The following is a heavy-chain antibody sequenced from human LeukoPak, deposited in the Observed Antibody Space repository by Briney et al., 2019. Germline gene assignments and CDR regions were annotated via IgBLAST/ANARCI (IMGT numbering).Heavy chain of an antibody. CDR1: GGSISSYY. CDR2: IYSSGNT. Sequence: SETLSLTCTVSGGSISSYYWSWIRQPPGKGLEWIGYIYSSGNTDYNPTLKSRVTISIDTSKSQFSLKLSSVTAADTAIYYCARDPSTFYFDYWGQGALVTVSS. CDR3: ARDPSTFYFDY. J-gene: IGHJ4*02. D-gene: IGHD3-16*01. V-gene: IGHV4-59*01.